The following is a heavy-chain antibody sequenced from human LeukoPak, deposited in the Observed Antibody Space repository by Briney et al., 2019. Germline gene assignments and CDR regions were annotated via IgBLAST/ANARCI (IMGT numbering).Heavy chain of an antibody. J-gene: IGHJ4*02. CDR3: ARVLRAPYCGGDCPTTDY. CDR1: GFTFSSYS. Sequence: GESLKISCAASGFTFSSYSMNWVRQAPGKGLEWVSSISSSSSYIYYADSVKGRFTISRDNAKNSLYLQMNSLRAEDTAVYYCARVLRAPYCGGDCPTTDYWGQGTLVTVSS. D-gene: IGHD2-21*02. V-gene: IGHV3-21*01. CDR2: ISSSSSYI.